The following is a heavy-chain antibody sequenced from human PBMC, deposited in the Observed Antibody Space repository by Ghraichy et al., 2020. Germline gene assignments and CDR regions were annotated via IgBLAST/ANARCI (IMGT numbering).Heavy chain of an antibody. D-gene: IGHD2-21*01. V-gene: IGHV3-30*04. Sequence: GGSLRLSCAASGFTFSSHAMHWVRQAPGKGLEWVAVISYNGRNTYYADSVKGRFTISRDNLNNTVSLHMNSLRPEDTAVYYCAGDRSNVVDFFDFWGQGSLVTVSS. J-gene: IGHJ4*02. CDR2: ISYNGRNT. CDR3: AGDRSNVVDFFDF. CDR1: GFTFSSHA.